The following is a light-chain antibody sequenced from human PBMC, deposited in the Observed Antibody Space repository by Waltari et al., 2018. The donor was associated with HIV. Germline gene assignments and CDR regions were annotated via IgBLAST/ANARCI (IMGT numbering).Light chain of an antibody. CDR2: EDN. Sequence: QSVLTQPPSVSAAPGQKVTISCSGSSSTVGNNYVSWYRHLPGTAPNLLIYEDNKRPSGIPDRISGSKSGTSATLGITGLQTGDEADYYCATWDSDLRLGVVGAGTKVTVL. CDR1: SSTVGNNY. CDR3: ATWDSDLRLGV. J-gene: IGLJ1*01. V-gene: IGLV1-51*02.